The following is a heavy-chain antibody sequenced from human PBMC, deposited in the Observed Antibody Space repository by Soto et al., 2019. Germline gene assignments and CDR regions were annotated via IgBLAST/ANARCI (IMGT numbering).Heavy chain of an antibody. CDR3: AHFPGIAVAAPAEYFQH. Sequence: SGPTLVNPTQTLTLTCTFSGFSLSTSGVGVGWIRQPPGKALEWLALIYWDDDKRYSPSLKSRLTITKDTSKNQVVLTMTNMDPVDTATYYCAHFPGIAVAAPAEYFQHWGQGTLVTVSS. D-gene: IGHD6-19*01. V-gene: IGHV2-5*02. J-gene: IGHJ1*01. CDR2: IYWDDDK. CDR1: GFSLSTSGVG.